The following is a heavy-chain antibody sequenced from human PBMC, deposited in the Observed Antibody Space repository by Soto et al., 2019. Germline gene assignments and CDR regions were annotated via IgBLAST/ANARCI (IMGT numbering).Heavy chain of an antibody. D-gene: IGHD1-1*01. CDR1: SGSFSGYY. Sequence: PSETLSLTCSFYSGSFSGYYLSLILHPPGKGLEWIGEINHSGSTNYNPSLKSRVTISVDTSKNQFSLKLSSVTAADTAVYYCARGYNWKGYYYYGMDVWGQGTTVTVSS. CDR2: INHSGST. J-gene: IGHJ6*02. CDR3: ARGYNWKGYYYYGMDV. V-gene: IGHV4-34*01.